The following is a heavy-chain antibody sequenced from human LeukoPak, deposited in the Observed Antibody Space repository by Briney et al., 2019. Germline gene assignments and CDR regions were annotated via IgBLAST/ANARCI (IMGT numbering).Heavy chain of an antibody. CDR2: FYHSGST. D-gene: IGHD2-2*01. J-gene: IGHJ6*03. CDR1: SYSISSGYY. V-gene: IGHV4-38-2*01. CDR3: ARQGPGCSSTSCYFYYMDV. Sequence: PSETLSLTRAVSSYSISSGYYWGWIRQPPGKGLEWIGTFYHSGSTYYNPSLKSRVTISVDMSKNQFSLKLSSVTAADTAVYYCARQGPGCSSTSCYFYYMDVWGKGTTVTVSS.